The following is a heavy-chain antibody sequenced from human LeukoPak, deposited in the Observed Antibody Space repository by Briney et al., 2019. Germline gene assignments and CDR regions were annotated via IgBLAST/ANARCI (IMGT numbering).Heavy chain of an antibody. CDR2: INPNSGGT. V-gene: IGHV1-2*02. D-gene: IGHD3-10*01. CDR1: GYTFTGHY. Sequence: ASVKVSCKASGYTFTGHYMHWVRQAPGRGLEWMGWINPNSGGTNYAQKFQGRVTMTRDTSISTAYMELSRLRSDDTAVYYCARSGSGRSGYYYYYYMDVWGKGTTVTISS. CDR3: ARSGSGRSGYYYYYYMDV. J-gene: IGHJ6*03.